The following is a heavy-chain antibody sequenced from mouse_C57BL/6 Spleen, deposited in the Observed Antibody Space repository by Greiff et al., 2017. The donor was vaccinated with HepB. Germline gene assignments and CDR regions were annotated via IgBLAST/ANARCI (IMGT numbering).Heavy chain of an antibody. J-gene: IGHJ4*01. D-gene: IGHD2-4*01. Sequence: DVQLVESGGGLVKPGGSLKLSCAASGFTFSDYGMHWVRQAPEKGLEWVAYISSGSSTIYYADTVKGRFTISRDNAKNTLFLQMTSLRSEDTAMYYCARDFYYDYDGHAMDYWGQGTSVTVSS. CDR3: ARDFYYDYDGHAMDY. CDR2: ISSGSSTI. V-gene: IGHV5-17*01. CDR1: GFTFSDYG.